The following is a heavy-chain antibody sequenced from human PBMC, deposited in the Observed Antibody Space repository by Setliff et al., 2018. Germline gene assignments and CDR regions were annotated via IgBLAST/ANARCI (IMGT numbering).Heavy chain of an antibody. CDR1: GDSVSSDRFH. CDR2: LRIGFSN. D-gene: IGHD2-8*01. V-gene: IGHV4-61*02. J-gene: IGHJ4*02. Sequence: SETLFLTCTVSGDSVSSDRFHWGWFRQSAGKGLEWIGRLRIGFSNIYNPSLASRVTISVDTSKNQFSLKLDSVTAADTAVYYCARDPVDGHGHFDYWGQGTLVTVSS. CDR3: ARDPVDGHGHFDY.